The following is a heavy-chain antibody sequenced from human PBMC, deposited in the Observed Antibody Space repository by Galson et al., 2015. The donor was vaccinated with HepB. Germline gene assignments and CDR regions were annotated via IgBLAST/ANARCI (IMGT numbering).Heavy chain of an antibody. V-gene: IGHV1-69*04. CDR1: GGTFSTHT. CDR2: IIPYLGVA. D-gene: IGHD2-15*01. Sequence: SVKVSCKASGGTFSTHTITWARQVPGQGLEWMGRIIPYLGVATYAQKFQDRLTIIADTSTNTASMELNSLRSEDTAVYYCARDKNCGGGGCYSSYFDYWGQGTLVTVSS. CDR3: ARDKNCGGGGCYSSYFDY. J-gene: IGHJ4*02.